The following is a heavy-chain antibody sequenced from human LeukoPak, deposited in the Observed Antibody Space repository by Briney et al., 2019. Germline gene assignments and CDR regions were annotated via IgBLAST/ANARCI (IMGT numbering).Heavy chain of an antibody. D-gene: IGHD1-7*01. J-gene: IGHJ5*02. Sequence: ASVKVSCKAFGYTFTSNYMHWVRQAPGQGPEWMGVISPSGGSTTYAQKFQGRVTLTRDMSTSTDYLELSSLRSEDTAVYYCARDSGAPGQLELRVPFWFDPWGQGTLVTVSS. V-gene: IGHV1-46*01. CDR1: GYTFTSNY. CDR3: ARDSGAPGQLELRVPFWFDP. CDR2: ISPSGGST.